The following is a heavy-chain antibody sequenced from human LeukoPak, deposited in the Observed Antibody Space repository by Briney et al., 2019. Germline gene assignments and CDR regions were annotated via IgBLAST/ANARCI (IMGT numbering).Heavy chain of an antibody. CDR3: ARDGTWGRYYYDSTGYDYYFDY. CDR2: ISPYSGNT. D-gene: IGHD3-22*01. V-gene: IGHV1-18*01. J-gene: IGHJ4*02. Sequence: EASVTVSCKASVYTFTSYGISWVRQAPGQGLEWMGWISPYSGNTNYAQKLQGRVTMTTDTSTSTAYMELRSLRSDDTAVYYCARDGTWGRYYYDSTGYDYYFDYWGQGILVTVSS. CDR1: VYTFTSYG.